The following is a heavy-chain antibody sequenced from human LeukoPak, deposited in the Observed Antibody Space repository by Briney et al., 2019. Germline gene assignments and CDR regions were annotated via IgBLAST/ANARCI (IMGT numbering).Heavy chain of an antibody. J-gene: IGHJ1*01. CDR3: ARHVRVGATTVEH. Sequence: SETLSLTCTVSGGSISSSSNSWGWLPQPPGKGLEWIGSVYYTGETYYNPSLKSRLTISVDTTKSQFSLKLNSVTAADTAVYYCARHVRVGATTVEHWGQGTPVTVSS. CDR1: GGSISSSSNS. D-gene: IGHD1-26*01. V-gene: IGHV4-39*01. CDR2: VYYTGET.